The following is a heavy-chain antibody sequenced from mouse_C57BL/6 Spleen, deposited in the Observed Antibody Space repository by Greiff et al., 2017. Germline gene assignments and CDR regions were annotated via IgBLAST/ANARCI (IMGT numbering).Heavy chain of an antibody. D-gene: IGHD2-5*01. J-gene: IGHJ4*01. V-gene: IGHV1-64*01. CDR3: ERRGYSNSYAMDY. CDR1: GYTFTSYW. Sequence: VQLQQPGAELVKPGASVKLSCKASGYTFTSYWMHWVKQRPGQGLEWIGMIHPNSGSTNYNEKFKSKATLTVDKSSSTAYMQLSSLTSEDSAVYYCERRGYSNSYAMDYWGQGTSGTVSS. CDR2: IHPNSGST.